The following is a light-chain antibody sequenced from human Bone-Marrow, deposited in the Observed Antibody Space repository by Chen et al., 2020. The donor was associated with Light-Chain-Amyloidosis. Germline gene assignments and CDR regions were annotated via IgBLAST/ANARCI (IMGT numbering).Light chain of an antibody. V-gene: IGLV2-14*03. CDR2: DVS. Sequence: QSALTQPASVSGSPGQSIPIAFPGTSGDVGAYHYASWYQQHPGKSPKLLIYDVSNRPSGVSNRFSGSKSGNTTSLTISGLQAEDEADYYCNSYTTSDTYVFGTGTEVTVL. CDR1: SGDVGAYHY. J-gene: IGLJ1*01. CDR3: NSYTTSDTYV.